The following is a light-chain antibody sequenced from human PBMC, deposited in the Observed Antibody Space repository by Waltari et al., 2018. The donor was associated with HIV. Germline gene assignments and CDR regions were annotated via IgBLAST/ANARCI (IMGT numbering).Light chain of an antibody. CDR2: KTS. CDR1: QSISNW. J-gene: IGKJ5*01. CDR3: QQFHRYPVT. Sequence: DIQMTKSPSTLSVSVGDRVTITCRASQSISNWLAWYQQKPGKAPKLLVYKTSSLESGVPSRFSGSGSGTEFTLTISSLQPDDFATYYCQQFHRYPVTFGQGTRLEIK. V-gene: IGKV1-5*03.